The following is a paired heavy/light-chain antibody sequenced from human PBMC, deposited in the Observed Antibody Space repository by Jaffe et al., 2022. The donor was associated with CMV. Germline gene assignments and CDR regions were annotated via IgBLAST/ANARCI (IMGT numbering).Light chain of an antibody. J-gene: IGKJ1*01. Sequence: IQLTQSPSFLSASVGDRVNITCRANQGINHYLGWYQQKPGKAPKLLISAASTLQSGVPSTFSGSGSGTEFTLTISSLQPEDFATYYCLQVDHYPWTFGQGTKVEI. CDR1: QGINHY. CDR3: LQVDHYPWT. CDR2: AAS. V-gene: IGKV1-9*01.
Heavy chain of an antibody. D-gene: IGHD1-1*01. V-gene: IGHV1-69*18. CDR2: VVPKFGVA. CDR1: GGTFSNHA. J-gene: IGHJ4*02. Sequence: QVEMVQSGAELRKPGSSVMVSCKASGGTFSNHAISWLRQAPGHGLEWMGIVVPKFGVANVAQKFQGRVSITAAGSASSSFLEVRNLRSDDTAVYFCARGLTYAHRFLEYWGQGTLVTVSS. CDR3: ARGLTYAHRFLEY.